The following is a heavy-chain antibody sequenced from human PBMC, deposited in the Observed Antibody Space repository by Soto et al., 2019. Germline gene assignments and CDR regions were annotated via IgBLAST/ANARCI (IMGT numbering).Heavy chain of an antibody. CDR1: GYTFTSYA. Sequence: QVQLVQSGAEVKKPGASVKVSCKASGYTFTSYAMHWVRQAPGQRLEWMGWINAGNGNTKYSQKYPGRVTITRDTSASTAYMELSSLRSEDTAVYYCARDGGIAAPFDYWGQGTLVTVS. D-gene: IGHD6-13*01. CDR3: ARDGGIAAPFDY. V-gene: IGHV1-3*01. J-gene: IGHJ4*02. CDR2: INAGNGNT.